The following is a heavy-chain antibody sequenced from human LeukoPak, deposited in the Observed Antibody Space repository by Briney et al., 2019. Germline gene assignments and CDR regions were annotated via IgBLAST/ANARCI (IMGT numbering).Heavy chain of an antibody. D-gene: IGHD3-22*01. Sequence: GGSLRLSCAASGFTFSSYSMNWVRQAPGKGLEWVSSISSSSSYIYYADSVKGRFTISRDNAKNSLYLQMNSLRAEDTAVYYCARDVSDSSGYYYVFAFDIWGQGTMVTVSS. V-gene: IGHV3-21*01. J-gene: IGHJ3*02. CDR1: GFTFSSYS. CDR2: ISSSSSYI. CDR3: ARDVSDSSGYYYVFAFDI.